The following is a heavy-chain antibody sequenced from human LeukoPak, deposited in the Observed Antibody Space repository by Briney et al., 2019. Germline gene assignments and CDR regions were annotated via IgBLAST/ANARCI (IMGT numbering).Heavy chain of an antibody. D-gene: IGHD6-13*01. J-gene: IGHJ4*02. CDR3: ARQNPAAAGQGLDY. Sequence: PSETLSLTCSVSGASISDYYWSWIRQPPGQGLEWIGFIHNSAITNYNPSLKSRVTISVDTSKNQFSLNLRSVTATDTAVYYCARQNPAAAGQGLDYWGQGALVTVSS. V-gene: IGHV4-59*08. CDR2: IHNSAIT. CDR1: GASISDYY.